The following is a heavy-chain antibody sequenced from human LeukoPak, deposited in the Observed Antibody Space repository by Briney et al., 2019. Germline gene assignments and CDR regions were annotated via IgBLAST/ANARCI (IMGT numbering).Heavy chain of an antibody. CDR1: GYTFTGYY. CDR3: ARDRGYCSGGSCFDAFDI. Sequence: ASVKVSCKASGYTFTGYYMHWVRQAPGQGLEWMGCINPNSGGTNYAQKFQGRVTMTRDTSISTAYMELSRLRSDDTAVYYCARDRGYCSGGSCFDAFDIWGQGTMVTVSS. J-gene: IGHJ3*02. CDR2: INPNSGGT. V-gene: IGHV1-2*02. D-gene: IGHD2-15*01.